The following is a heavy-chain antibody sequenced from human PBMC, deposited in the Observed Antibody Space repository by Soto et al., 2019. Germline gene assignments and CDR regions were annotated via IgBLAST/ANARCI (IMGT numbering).Heavy chain of an antibody. CDR1: GGSISSGGYY. D-gene: IGHD1-7*01. V-gene: IGHV4-31*03. Sequence: SETLSLTCTVSGGSISSGGYYWSWIRQHPGKGLEWIGYIYYSGSTYYNPSLKSRVTISVDTSKNQFSLKLSSVTAADTAVYYCARGELRGGYYYYYYGMDVWGQGTTVTV. J-gene: IGHJ6*02. CDR3: ARGELRGGYYYYYYGMDV. CDR2: IYYSGST.